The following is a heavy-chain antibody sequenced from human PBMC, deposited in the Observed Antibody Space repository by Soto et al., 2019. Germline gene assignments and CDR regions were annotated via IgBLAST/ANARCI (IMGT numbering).Heavy chain of an antibody. D-gene: IGHD2-21*02. CDR2: IYYSGRT. CDR1: GGSISSGGYY. Sequence: QVQLQESGPGLVKPSQTLSLTCTVSGGSISSGGYYWSWIRQHPGKGLEWIGYIYYSGRTYYNPALNSLVTISVDTSKNQFSLKLSSVTAADTAVYYCARVCGGDCDNGMDVWGQGTTVTVSS. CDR3: ARVCGGDCDNGMDV. V-gene: IGHV4-31*01. J-gene: IGHJ6*02.